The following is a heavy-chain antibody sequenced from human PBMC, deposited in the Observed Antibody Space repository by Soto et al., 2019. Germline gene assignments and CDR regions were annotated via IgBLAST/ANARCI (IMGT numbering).Heavy chain of an antibody. V-gene: IGHV1-18*01. CDR2: ISAYNGNT. J-gene: IGHJ5*02. Sequence: ASVKVSCKASGYTFTSYGISWVRQAPGQGLEWMGWISAYNGNTNYAQKLQGRVTMTTDTSTSTAYMELRSLRSDDTAVYYCARGPIGLREVGPNWFDPWGQGTLVTVSS. CDR1: GYTFTSYG. D-gene: IGHD1-26*01. CDR3: ARGPIGLREVGPNWFDP.